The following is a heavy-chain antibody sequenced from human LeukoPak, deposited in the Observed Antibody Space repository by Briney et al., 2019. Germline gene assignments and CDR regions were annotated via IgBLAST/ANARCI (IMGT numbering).Heavy chain of an antibody. D-gene: IGHD3-10*01. V-gene: IGHV1-18*01. J-gene: IGHJ5*02. CDR1: GYTFTSYG. CDR2: ISAYNGNT. CDR3: ARSTTLWFGDRWFDP. Sequence: ASVKVSCKASGYTFTSYGISWVRQAPGQGLEWMGWISAYNGNTNYAQKLQGRGTMTTDTSTSTAYMELRSMRSDDTAVYYCARSTTLWFGDRWFDPWGQGTLVTVSS.